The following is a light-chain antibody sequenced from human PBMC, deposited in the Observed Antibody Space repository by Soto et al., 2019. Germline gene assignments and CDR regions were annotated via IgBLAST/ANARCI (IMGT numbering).Light chain of an antibody. Sequence: EIVLTQSPATLSLSPGERATLSCRASQSVSGYFAWYQQKPGQAPRLLMYDASNRATGIPARFSGSGSGTDFTLTISSLEPEDFAVYYCQQRSNWPSTCGGGTKVEIK. J-gene: IGKJ4*01. CDR3: QQRSNWPST. V-gene: IGKV3-11*01. CDR2: DAS. CDR1: QSVSGY.